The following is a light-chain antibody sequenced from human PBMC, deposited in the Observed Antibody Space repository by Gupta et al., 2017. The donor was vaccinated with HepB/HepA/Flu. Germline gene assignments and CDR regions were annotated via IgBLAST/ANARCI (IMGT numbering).Light chain of an antibody. J-gene: IGKJ1*01. Sequence: DIQMTQSPSSLSTSVGDRVTITCRASLSISNYLNWFQQIPGKAPKLLIYAASRLQSGVPSRFSGSGSGTDFTLTINRLQPEDFATYYCQQSDNTPWTFGQGTKVEIK. CDR1: LSISNY. CDR2: AAS. CDR3: QQSDNTPWT. V-gene: IGKV1-39*01.